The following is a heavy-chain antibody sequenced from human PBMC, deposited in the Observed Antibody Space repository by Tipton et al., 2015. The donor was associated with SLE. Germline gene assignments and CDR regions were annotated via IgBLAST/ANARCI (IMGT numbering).Heavy chain of an antibody. Sequence: QSGAEVKKPGSSVKVSCKASGGTFSSYAISWVRQAPGQGLEWMGGIIPIFGTANYAQKFQGRVTITTDESTSTAYMELSSLRSEDTAVYYCAREDYYGSGSNDAFDIWGQGTMVTVSS. CDR2: IIPIFGTA. V-gene: IGHV1-69*05. CDR3: AREDYYGSGSNDAFDI. CDR1: GGTFSSYA. D-gene: IGHD3-10*01. J-gene: IGHJ3*02.